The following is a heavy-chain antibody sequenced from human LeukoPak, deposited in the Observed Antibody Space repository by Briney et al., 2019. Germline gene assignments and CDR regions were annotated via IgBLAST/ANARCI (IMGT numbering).Heavy chain of an antibody. CDR2: VFYSGTT. CDR1: GDYITTTNYY. Sequence: PSETLSLTCNVSGDYITTTNYYWAWIRQPPGTGLEWIASVFYSGTTYYNPSLKSRVTISMDTSRKQISLRLSSVSATDTAIYYCARRSRLYKHETTGYHDSWGQGTRVTVSS. J-gene: IGHJ4*02. CDR3: ARRSRLYKHETTGYHDS. V-gene: IGHV4-39*01. D-gene: IGHD3-9*01.